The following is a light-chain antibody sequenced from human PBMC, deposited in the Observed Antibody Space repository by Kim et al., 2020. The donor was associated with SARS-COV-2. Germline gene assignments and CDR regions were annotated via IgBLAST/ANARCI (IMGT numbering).Light chain of an antibody. Sequence: SASVGDRVTITCRASQSISSWLAWYQQKPGKAPMLLIYKASSLESGGPSRLSGSGSGTEFTLTISSLQPDDFATYYCQQYNSYWTFGQGTKVDIK. CDR3: QQYNSYWT. V-gene: IGKV1-5*03. CDR2: KAS. CDR1: QSISSW. J-gene: IGKJ1*01.